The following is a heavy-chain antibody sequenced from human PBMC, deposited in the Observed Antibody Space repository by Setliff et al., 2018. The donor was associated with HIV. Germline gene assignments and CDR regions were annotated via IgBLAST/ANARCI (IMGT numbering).Heavy chain of an antibody. CDR2: IYYSGNP. Sequence: TLSLTCTVSGGSISSGYYYWSWIRQHPGKGLEWIGYIYYSGNPFYNPSLRSRVTISLDTSKNQFSLKLSSVTAADTAVYYCARGFDYAQRPPLYYFDYWG. CDR1: GGSISSGYYY. J-gene: IGHJ4*01. D-gene: IGHD2-2*01. V-gene: IGHV4-31*03. CDR3: ARGFDYAQRPPLYYFDY.